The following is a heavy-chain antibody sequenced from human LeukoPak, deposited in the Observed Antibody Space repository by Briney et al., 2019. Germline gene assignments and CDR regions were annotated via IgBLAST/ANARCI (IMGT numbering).Heavy chain of an antibody. V-gene: IGHV4-59*12. CDR1: GDSIRSYY. CDR3: ARDRGDLFVVVPEGLSNWFDP. CDR2: IHNNGDI. D-gene: IGHD2-2*01. Sequence: SETLSLTCIVSGDSIRSYYWNWIRQAPGKALEWIGHIHNNGDIAYNFSLKSRVTISMDTSKNQFSLKLSSVTAADTAVYYCARDRGDLFVVVPEGLSNWFDPWGQGTLVTVSS. J-gene: IGHJ5*02.